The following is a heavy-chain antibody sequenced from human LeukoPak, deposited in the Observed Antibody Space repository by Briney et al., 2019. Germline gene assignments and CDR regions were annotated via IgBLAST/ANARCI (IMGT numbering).Heavy chain of an antibody. V-gene: IGHV4-59*12. CDR1: GGSISSYY. CDR2: IYYSGST. Sequence: PSETLSLTCTVSGGSISSYYWSWIRQPPGKGLEWIGYIYYSGSTNYNPSLKSRVTISVDTSKNQFSLKLSSVTAADTAVYYCARSTTYYYGSGIGWTYDYWGQGTLVTVSS. J-gene: IGHJ4*02. CDR3: ARSTTYYYGSGIGWTYDY. D-gene: IGHD3-10*01.